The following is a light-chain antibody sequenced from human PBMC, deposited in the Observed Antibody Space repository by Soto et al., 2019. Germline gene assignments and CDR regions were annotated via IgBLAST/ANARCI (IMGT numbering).Light chain of an antibody. CDR3: QQYDSFST. J-gene: IGKJ1*01. CDR2: EAS. V-gene: IGKV1-5*02. CDR1: RSVDKW. Sequence: DLQMTPSPSTLSASLGDRVTIICRASRSVDKWLAWYQQHSGKAPKLLIYEASHLQSGVPSRFGGSGSGTEFTLTINNLQPEDVASDYCQQYDSFSTFGQGTTVEV.